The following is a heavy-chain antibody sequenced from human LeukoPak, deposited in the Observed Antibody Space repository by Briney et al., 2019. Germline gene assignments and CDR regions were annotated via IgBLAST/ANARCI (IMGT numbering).Heavy chain of an antibody. D-gene: IGHD5-12*01. CDR2: ISWNSGSI. CDR3: ARGSGYDYYFDY. Sequence: GGSLRLSCAASGFTFDDYAMHWVRQAPGKGLEWVSGISWNSGSIGYADSVKGRFTISRDNAKNSLYLQMNSLRAEDTAVYYCARGSGYDYYFDYWGQGTLVTVSS. V-gene: IGHV3-9*01. CDR1: GFTFDDYA. J-gene: IGHJ4*02.